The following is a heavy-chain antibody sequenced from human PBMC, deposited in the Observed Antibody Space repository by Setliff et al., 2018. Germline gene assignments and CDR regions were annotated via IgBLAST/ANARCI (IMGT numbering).Heavy chain of an antibody. CDR1: GYRLIEVS. Sequence: GASVKVSCKVSGYRLIEVSMHWVRQAPGKGLEWMGGFDPEDEETIYAQKFQGRVTMTRNTSISTAYMDLSSLRFEDTAVYYCARSNYDILTRNWFDPWGQGTLVTVSS. CDR3: ARSNYDILTRNWFDP. D-gene: IGHD3-9*01. V-gene: IGHV1-24*01. J-gene: IGHJ5*02. CDR2: FDPEDEET.